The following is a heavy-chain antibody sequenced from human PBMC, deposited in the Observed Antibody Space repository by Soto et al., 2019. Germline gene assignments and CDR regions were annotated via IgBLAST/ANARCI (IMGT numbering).Heavy chain of an antibody. Sequence: SETLSLTCTVSGGSISSGDYYWSWIRQPPGKGLEWIGYIYYSGSTYYNPSLKSRVTISVDTSKNQFSLKLSSVTAADTAVYYCAREKRYRKWEYYFDYWGQGTLVTVSS. CDR1: GGSISSGDYY. D-gene: IGHD1-26*01. CDR2: IYYSGST. V-gene: IGHV4-30-4*01. J-gene: IGHJ4*02. CDR3: AREKRYRKWEYYFDY.